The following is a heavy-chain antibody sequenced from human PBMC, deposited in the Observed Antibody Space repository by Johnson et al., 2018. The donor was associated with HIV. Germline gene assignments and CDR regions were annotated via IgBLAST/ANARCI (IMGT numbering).Heavy chain of an antibody. V-gene: IGHV3-NL1*01. CDR2: IYSGGST. CDR1: RFTFNNYG. Sequence: QVQLVESGGGVVQPGRSLRLTCAASRFTFNNYGMHWVRQAPGKGLEWVAVIYSGGSTYYADSVKGRFTISRDNSKNTLYLQMNSLRAEDTAVYYCARAPIYYYYSPRHAFDIWGQGTMVSVSS. CDR3: ARAPIYYYYSPRHAFDI. D-gene: IGHD3-22*01. J-gene: IGHJ3*02.